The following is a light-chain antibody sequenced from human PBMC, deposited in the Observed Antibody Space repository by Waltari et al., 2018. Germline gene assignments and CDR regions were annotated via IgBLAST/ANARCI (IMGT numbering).Light chain of an antibody. J-gene: IGLJ1*01. CDR1: GSDIGGYNY. CDR3: CSYAGSYTFV. CDR2: DVA. Sequence: QSALTQPRSVSGSLGQSVPISCTGTGSDIGGYNYVSWYQQHPDKVPKLIIFDVAKRPSGVPDRFSGSKSGNTASLTISGLQAEDEADYYCCSYAGSYTFVFGVGTKVSVV. V-gene: IGLV2-11*01.